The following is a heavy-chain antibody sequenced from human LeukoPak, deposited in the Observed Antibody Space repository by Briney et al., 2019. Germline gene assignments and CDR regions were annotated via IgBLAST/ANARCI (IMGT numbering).Heavy chain of an antibody. CDR3: ARAMVRGVIIVSFDY. D-gene: IGHD3-10*01. CDR1: GYTFTSYG. Sequence: ASVKVSCKASGYTFTSYGISWVRQAPGQGLEWMGWISAYNGNTNYAQKLQGRVTMTTDTSTSTAYMELRSLRSDDTAVYYCARAMVRGVIIVSFDYWGQGTLVTVSS. V-gene: IGHV1-18*01. J-gene: IGHJ4*02. CDR2: ISAYNGNT.